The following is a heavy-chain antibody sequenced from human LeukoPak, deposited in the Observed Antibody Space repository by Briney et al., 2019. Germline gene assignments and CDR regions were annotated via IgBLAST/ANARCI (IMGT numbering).Heavy chain of an antibody. CDR1: GGSTSSYY. CDR3: ASTTFGYSSGWYGYYYYYMDV. Sequence: PSETLSLTCTVSGGSTSSYYWGWTGQPPGRGLGWIGYIYTGGTTNYNPSLKSRVTISVDTSKNQFSLKLSSVTAADTAVYYCASTTFGYSSGWYGYYYYYMDVWGKGTTVTVSS. D-gene: IGHD6-19*01. J-gene: IGHJ6*03. CDR2: IYTGGTT. V-gene: IGHV4-4*09.